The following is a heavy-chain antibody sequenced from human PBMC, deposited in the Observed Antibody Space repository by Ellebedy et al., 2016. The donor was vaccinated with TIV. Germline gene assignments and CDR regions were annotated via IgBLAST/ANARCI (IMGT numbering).Heavy chain of an antibody. D-gene: IGHD3-10*01. J-gene: IGHJ6*02. CDR1: GYTFTSYG. CDR3: ARGRRVLWFGESLDGMDV. CDR2: ISAYNGNT. Sequence: ASVKVSXXASGYTFTSYGISWVRQAPGQGLEWMGWISAYNGNTNYAQKLQGRVTMTTDTSTSTAYMELSRLRSDDTAVYYCARGRRVLWFGESLDGMDVWGQGTTVTVSS. V-gene: IGHV1-18*01.